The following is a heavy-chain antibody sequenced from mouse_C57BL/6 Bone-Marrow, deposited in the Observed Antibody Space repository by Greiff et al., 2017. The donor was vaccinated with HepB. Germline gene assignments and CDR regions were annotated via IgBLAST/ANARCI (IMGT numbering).Heavy chain of an antibody. CDR3: ARHEGVIYYDPLYWYFDV. CDR1: GFTFSSYT. Sequence: EVKLMESGGGLVKPGGSLKLSCAASGFTFSSYTMSWVRQTPEKRLEWVATISGGGGNTYYPDSVKGRFTISRDNAKNTLYLQMSSLRSEDTALYYCARHEGVIYYDPLYWYFDVWGTGTTVTVSS. D-gene: IGHD2-4*01. CDR2: ISGGGGNT. V-gene: IGHV5-9*01. J-gene: IGHJ1*03.